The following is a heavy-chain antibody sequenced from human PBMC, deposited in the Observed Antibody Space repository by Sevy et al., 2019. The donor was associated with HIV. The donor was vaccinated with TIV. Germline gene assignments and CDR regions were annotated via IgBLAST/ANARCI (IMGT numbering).Heavy chain of an antibody. D-gene: IGHD3-10*01. CDR3: ARIYYGSGSYRGYFDY. CDR2: ISSSGSTI. Sequence: GGSLRLSCAASGFTFSDYYMSWIRQAPGKGLEWVSYISSSGSTIYYADSVKDRFTISRDNAKNSLYLQMNSLRAEDTAVYYCARIYYGSGSYRGYFDYWGQGTLVTVSS. CDR1: GFTFSDYY. J-gene: IGHJ4*02. V-gene: IGHV3-11*01.